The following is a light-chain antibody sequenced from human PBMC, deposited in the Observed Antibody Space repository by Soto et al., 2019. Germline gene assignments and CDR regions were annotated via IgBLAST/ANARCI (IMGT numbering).Light chain of an antibody. CDR3: QQYGSSTWT. J-gene: IGKJ1*01. Sequence: ETVMTQSPATLSVSPGERATLSCRASQSISSNLAWFQQKPGQAPRLLIYDASTMATGFPARFSGSGSGTDFTLTISRLEPEDFAVYYCQQYGSSTWTFGQGTKVDIK. CDR1: QSISSN. V-gene: IGKV3-15*01. CDR2: DAS.